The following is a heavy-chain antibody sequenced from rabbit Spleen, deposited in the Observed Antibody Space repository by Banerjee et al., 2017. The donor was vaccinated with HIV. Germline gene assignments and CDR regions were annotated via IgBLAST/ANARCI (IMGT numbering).Heavy chain of an antibody. D-gene: IGHD7-1*01. CDR2: IAGSSSGFT. J-gene: IGHJ6*01. CDR1: GFSFSSSDY. V-gene: IGHV1S40*01. CDR3: ARDTGPSFSSYGMDL. Sequence: QSLEESGGGLVQPEGSLALTCKASGFSFSSSDYICWVRQAPGKGLEWISCIAGSSSGFTYSATWAKGRFTLSKASSTTVTLQMTTLTAVDTATYFCARDTGPSFSSYGMDLWGQGTLVTVS.